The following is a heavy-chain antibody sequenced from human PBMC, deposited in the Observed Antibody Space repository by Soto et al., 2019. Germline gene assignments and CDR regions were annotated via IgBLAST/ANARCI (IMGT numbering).Heavy chain of an antibody. D-gene: IGHD3-3*01. V-gene: IGHV1-2*04. Sequence: ASVKVSCKASGYTFTGYYMHWVRQAPGQGLEWMGWINPNSGGTNYAQKFQGWVTMTRDTSISTAYMELSRLRSGDTAVYYCARDLYYDFWSGSKQDYYYYGMDVWGQGTTVTVSS. CDR2: INPNSGGT. CDR1: GYTFTGYY. CDR3: ARDLYYDFWSGSKQDYYYYGMDV. J-gene: IGHJ6*02.